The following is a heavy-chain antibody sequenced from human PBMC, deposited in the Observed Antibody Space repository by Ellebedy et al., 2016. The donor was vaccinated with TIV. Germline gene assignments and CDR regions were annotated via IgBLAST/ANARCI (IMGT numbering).Heavy chain of an antibody. CDR2: ISSDGRNK. CDR3: ARDLDYSILPLKHPDI. V-gene: IGHV3-30*03. D-gene: IGHD4-11*01. Sequence: GGSLRLSCAASGFTFSSYGMHWVRQAPGKGLEWVADISSDGRNKHYADSVKGRFTISRDNSKNTLYLQMNSLRAEDTAVYYCARDLDYSILPLKHPDIWGQGTMVTVSS. CDR1: GFTFSSYG. J-gene: IGHJ3*02.